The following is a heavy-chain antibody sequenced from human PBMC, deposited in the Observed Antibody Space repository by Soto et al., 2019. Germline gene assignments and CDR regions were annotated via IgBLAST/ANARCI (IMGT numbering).Heavy chain of an antibody. D-gene: IGHD3-10*01. CDR2: IKQDGSEK. CDR3: ARVALLWFGELGEDV. CDR1: GFTFSSYW. V-gene: IGHV3-7*03. J-gene: IGHJ6*02. Sequence: PGGSLRLSCAASGFTFSSYWMSWVRQAPGKGLEWVANIKQDGSEKYYVDSVKGRFTISRDNAKNSLYLQMNSLRAEDTAVYYCARVALLWFGELGEDVWGQGTTVTVSS.